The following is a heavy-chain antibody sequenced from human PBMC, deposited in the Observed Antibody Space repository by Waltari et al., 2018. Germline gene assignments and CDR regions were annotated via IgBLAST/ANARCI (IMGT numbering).Heavy chain of an antibody. CDR3: ARGTKRVVPAAMRSPYYYYGMDV. D-gene: IGHD2-2*01. CDR1: GGSISSHY. J-gene: IGHJ6*02. Sequence: QVQLQESGPGLVKPSETLSLTCTVSGGSISSHYWSWIRQPPGKGLEWIGYIYYSGSTNYNPSLKSRVTISVDTSKNQFSLKLSSVTAADTAVYYCARGTKRVVPAAMRSPYYYYGMDVWGQGTTVTVSS. V-gene: IGHV4-59*11. CDR2: IYYSGST.